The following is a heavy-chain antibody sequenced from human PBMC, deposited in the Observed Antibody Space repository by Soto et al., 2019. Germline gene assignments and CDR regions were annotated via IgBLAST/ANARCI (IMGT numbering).Heavy chain of an antibody. V-gene: IGHV3-7*01. CDR2: IKHDGNEK. Sequence: GGSLRLSCAATGFIFGTYWMSWVRQAPGKGLEWVANIKHDGNEKYYAASVKGRFTVSRDNVNNFLHLQMSSRRGDDTGVYFCVRATLSWGHYYFRGLDVWGQGTTVTVSS. CDR3: VRATLSWGHYYFRGLDV. J-gene: IGHJ6*02. CDR1: GFIFGTYW. D-gene: IGHD3-22*01.